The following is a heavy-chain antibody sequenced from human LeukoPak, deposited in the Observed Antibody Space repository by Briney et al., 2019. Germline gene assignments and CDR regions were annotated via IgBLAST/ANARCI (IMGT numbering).Heavy chain of an antibody. V-gene: IGHV5-51*01. D-gene: IGHD3-10*01. CDR2: IYPGDSAT. J-gene: IGHJ4*02. CDR1: GYSFTNYW. CDR3: ALHPAQGSGSLDY. Sequence: GESLKISCKGSGYSFTNYWIGWVRQMPGKGLEWMGIIYPGDSATTYSPSFQGQITISADKSISTAYLQWSSLKASDTAIYYCALHPAQGSGSLDYWGQGTLVTVSS.